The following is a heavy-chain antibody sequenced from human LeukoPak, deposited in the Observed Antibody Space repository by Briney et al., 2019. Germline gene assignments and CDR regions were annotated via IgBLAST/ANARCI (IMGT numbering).Heavy chain of an antibody. V-gene: IGHV4-4*07. Sequence: SETLSLTCTVSGGSISSYYWSWIRQPAGKGLEWIGRIDTSGNTNYKPSLKSRVTMSVDTSKNQFSLKLSSVTAADTAVYYCARVSSSWYQDWYFDLWGRGTLVSVSS. CDR1: GGSISSYY. D-gene: IGHD6-13*01. J-gene: IGHJ2*01. CDR3: ARVSSSWYQDWYFDL. CDR2: IDTSGNT.